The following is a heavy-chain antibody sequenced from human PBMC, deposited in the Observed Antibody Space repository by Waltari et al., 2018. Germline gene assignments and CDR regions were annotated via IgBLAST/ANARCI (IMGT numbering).Heavy chain of an antibody. CDR3: AKPLYYYDSSGYYYMGDPDY. CDR1: GFTFSSYG. CDR2: ISYDGSNK. D-gene: IGHD3-22*01. Sequence: QVQLVESGGGVVQPGRSLRLSCAASGFTFSSYGMHWVRPAPGQALEWVAVISYDGSNKYYADSVKGRFTISRDNSKNTLYLQMNSLRAEDTAVYYCAKPLYYYDSSGYYYMGDPDYWGQGTLVTVSS. V-gene: IGHV3-30*18. J-gene: IGHJ4*02.